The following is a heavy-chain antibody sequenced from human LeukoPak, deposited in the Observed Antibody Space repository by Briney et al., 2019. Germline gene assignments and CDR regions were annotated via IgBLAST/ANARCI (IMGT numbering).Heavy chain of an antibody. D-gene: IGHD3-22*01. Sequence: ASVKVSCKASGYTFTNYGITWVRQAPGQGLKWMGWISAYNSNTNYAQKFQGRVTMTTDTSTSTAYMELRSLRSDDTAVYYCARGHYYYDSSGYYPLEYWGQGTLVTVSS. CDR3: ARGHYYYDSSGYYPLEY. CDR1: GYTFTNYG. J-gene: IGHJ4*02. V-gene: IGHV1-18*01. CDR2: ISAYNSNT.